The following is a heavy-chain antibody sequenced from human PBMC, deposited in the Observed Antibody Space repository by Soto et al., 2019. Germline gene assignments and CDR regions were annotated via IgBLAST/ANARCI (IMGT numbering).Heavy chain of an antibody. CDR3: VRIRRGDGYTFGY. Sequence: EVQLVESGGVSVQPGGSLRLSCTASGFTLSNYWMHWVHQAPGKGLVWVSRINTDGSTTTYADSVKGRFTISIDNAKNTLYLQMNSLRDEDTAVYYCVRIRRGDGYTFGYWGQGTLVTVSS. CDR2: INTDGSTT. D-gene: IGHD5-12*01. V-gene: IGHV3-74*01. CDR1: GFTLSNYW. J-gene: IGHJ4*02.